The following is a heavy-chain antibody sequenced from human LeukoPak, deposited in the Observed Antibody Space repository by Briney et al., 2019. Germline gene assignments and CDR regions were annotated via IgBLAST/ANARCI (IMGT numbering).Heavy chain of an antibody. J-gene: IGHJ5*02. Sequence: ASVKVSCKASGYTFTSYGISWVRQAPGQGLEWMGWISAYNGNTNYAQKLQGRVTMTTDTSTSAAYMELRSLRSDDTAVYYRARDPVYCSGGSCYGGYNWFDPWGQGTLVTVSS. D-gene: IGHD2-15*01. V-gene: IGHV1-18*01. CDR1: GYTFTSYG. CDR3: ARDPVYCSGGSCYGGYNWFDP. CDR2: ISAYNGNT.